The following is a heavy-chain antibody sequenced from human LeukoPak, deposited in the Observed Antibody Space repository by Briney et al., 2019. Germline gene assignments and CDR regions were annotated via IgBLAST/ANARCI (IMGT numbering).Heavy chain of an antibody. CDR3: ARPPYPYYYDSSDEWAFDI. J-gene: IGHJ3*02. Sequence: ASVKASCKASGYTFTSYYMHWVRQAPGQGLEWMGIINPSGGSTSYAQKFQGRVTITGDTSASTAYLELSSLRSEDSAVYYCARPPYPYYYDSSDEWAFDIWGQGTMVTVSS. D-gene: IGHD3-22*01. V-gene: IGHV1-46*01. CDR1: GYTFTSYY. CDR2: INPSGGST.